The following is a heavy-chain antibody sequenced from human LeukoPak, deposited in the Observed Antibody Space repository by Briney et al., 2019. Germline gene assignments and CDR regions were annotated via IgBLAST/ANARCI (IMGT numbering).Heavy chain of an antibody. CDR3: ARDSEVVTALSGYYYYYMDV. Sequence: PGGSLRLSCAASGFTFSNYKMNWVRQAPGKGLEWVSSITRSSTYISYADSVRGRFTISRDNAKNSVYLQMNSLRAEDMAVYYCARDSEVVTALSGYYYYYMDVWGKGTTVTISS. V-gene: IGHV3-21*06. CDR2: ITRSSTYI. D-gene: IGHD2-21*02. CDR1: GFTFSNYK. J-gene: IGHJ6*03.